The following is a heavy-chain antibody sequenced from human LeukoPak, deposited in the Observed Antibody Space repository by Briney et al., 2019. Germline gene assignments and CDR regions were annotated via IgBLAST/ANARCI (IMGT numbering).Heavy chain of an antibody. CDR3: ARDMGRSGYYYYYYGMDV. D-gene: IGHD3-22*01. CDR2: INPNSGGT. Sequence: ASVKVSCTASGYTFTGYYMHWARQAPGQGLEWMGRINPNSGGTNYAQKFQGRVTMTRDTSISTAYMELSRLRSDDTAVYYCARDMGRSGYYYYYYGMDVWGQGTTVTVSS. J-gene: IGHJ6*02. CDR1: GYTFTGYY. V-gene: IGHV1-2*06.